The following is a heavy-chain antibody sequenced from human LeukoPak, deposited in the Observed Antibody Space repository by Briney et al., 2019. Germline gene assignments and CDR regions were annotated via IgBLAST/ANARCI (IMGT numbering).Heavy chain of an antibody. Sequence: SETLSLTCTVSGGSISSYYWSWIRQPPGKGLEWIGYIYYSGSTNYNPSLESRVTISVDTSKNQFSLKLSSVTAADTAVYYCARGRGAYYFDYWGQGTLVTVSS. CDR3: ARGRGAYYFDY. CDR1: GGSISSYY. CDR2: IYYSGST. V-gene: IGHV4-59*01. J-gene: IGHJ4*02. D-gene: IGHD1-26*01.